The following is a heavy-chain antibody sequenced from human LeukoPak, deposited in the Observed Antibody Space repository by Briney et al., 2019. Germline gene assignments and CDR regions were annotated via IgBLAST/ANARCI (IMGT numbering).Heavy chain of an antibody. V-gene: IGHV4-59*01. Sequence: SETLSLTCTVSGGSISSYYWSWIRQPPGKGLEWIGYIYYSGSTNYNPSLKSRVTISVDTSKNQFSLKLSSVTAADTAVYYCARIARYFDWLPAGWFDPWGQGTLVTVSS. CDR3: ARIARYFDWLPAGWFDP. D-gene: IGHD3-9*01. CDR1: GGSISSYY. CDR2: IYYSGST. J-gene: IGHJ5*02.